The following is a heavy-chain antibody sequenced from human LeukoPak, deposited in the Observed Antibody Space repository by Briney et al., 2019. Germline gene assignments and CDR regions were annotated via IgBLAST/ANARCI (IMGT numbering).Heavy chain of an antibody. CDR3: AKELTERWLIDAFDI. CDR2: ISGSGGST. J-gene: IGHJ3*02. CDR1: GFTFSSYA. V-gene: IGHV3-23*01. D-gene: IGHD5-24*01. Sequence: GGSLRLSCAASGFTFSSYAMSWVRQAPGKGLEWVSAISGSGGSTYYADSVKGRFTISRDNSMNTLFLQMSSLRAEDTAIYYCAKELTERWLIDAFDIWGQGTVVTVSS.